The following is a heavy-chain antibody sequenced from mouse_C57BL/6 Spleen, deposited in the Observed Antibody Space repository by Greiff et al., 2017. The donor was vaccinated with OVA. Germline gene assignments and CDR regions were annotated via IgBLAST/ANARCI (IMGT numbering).Heavy chain of an antibody. CDR1: GYTFTSYW. Sequence: QVQLQQPGADLVRPGTSVKLSCKASGYTFTSYWMHWVKQRPGQGLEWIGVIDPSDSYTNYNQKFKGKATLTVDTSSSTAYMQLSSLTSEDSAVYYCARPHSNFFAYWGQGTLVTVSA. CDR2: IDPSDSYT. CDR3: ARPHSNFFAY. J-gene: IGHJ3*01. V-gene: IGHV1-59*01. D-gene: IGHD2-5*01.